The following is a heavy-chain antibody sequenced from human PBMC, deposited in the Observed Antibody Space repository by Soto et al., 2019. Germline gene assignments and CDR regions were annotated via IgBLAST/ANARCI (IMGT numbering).Heavy chain of an antibody. CDR1: GFTFSTYA. Sequence: GGSLRLSCEASGFTFSTYAMSWVRQAPGKGLEWVSALTPSGGERFYADSVKGRFTISRDNSMNALYLQMNSLRIEDTAVYYCAHPRGYGVFDAYDIWGQGTMVTVSS. V-gene: IGHV3-23*01. CDR2: LTPSGGER. CDR3: AHPRGYGVFDAYDI. J-gene: IGHJ3*02. D-gene: IGHD4-17*01.